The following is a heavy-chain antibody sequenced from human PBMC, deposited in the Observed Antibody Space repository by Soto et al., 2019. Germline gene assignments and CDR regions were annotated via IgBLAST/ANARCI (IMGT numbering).Heavy chain of an antibody. V-gene: IGHV1-46*03. D-gene: IGHD6-13*01. CDR3: AREGHEYSSSWSYYYYMDV. Sequence: QVQLVQSGAEVKKPGASVKVSCKASGYTFTSYYMHWVRQAPGQGLEWMGIINPSGGSTSYAQKFQGRVTMTRDTSTSTVYMELSSLRSEDTAVYYCAREGHEYSSSWSYYYYMDVWGKGTTVTVSS. CDR2: INPSGGST. J-gene: IGHJ6*03. CDR1: GYTFTSYY.